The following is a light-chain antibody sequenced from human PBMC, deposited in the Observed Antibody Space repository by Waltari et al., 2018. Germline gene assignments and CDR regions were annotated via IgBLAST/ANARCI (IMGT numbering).Light chain of an antibody. CDR1: SSDGGGYNS. Sequence: QSALTQPRSVSGSPGQSVPISCTGTSSDGGGYNSASWYQQHQGKAPKLRIYDVSKRPSGVPDRFSGSKSGNTASLTISGLQAEDEADYYCCSYAGSPYVFGTGTKVTVL. J-gene: IGLJ1*01. V-gene: IGLV2-11*01. CDR3: CSYAGSPYV. CDR2: DVS.